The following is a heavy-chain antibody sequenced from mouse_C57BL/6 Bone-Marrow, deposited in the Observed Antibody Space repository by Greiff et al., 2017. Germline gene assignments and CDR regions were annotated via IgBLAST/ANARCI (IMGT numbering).Heavy chain of an antibody. Sequence: VQVVESGPGLVQPSQSLSITCTVSGFSLTSYGVHWVRQSPGKGLEWLGVIWSGGSTDYNAAFISRLSISKDNSKSQVFFKMNSLQADDTAIYYCARRNGYYFDVWGTGTTVTVSS. CDR2: IWSGGST. D-gene: IGHD2-2*01. J-gene: IGHJ1*03. CDR3: ARRNGYYFDV. V-gene: IGHV2-2*01. CDR1: GFSLTSYG.